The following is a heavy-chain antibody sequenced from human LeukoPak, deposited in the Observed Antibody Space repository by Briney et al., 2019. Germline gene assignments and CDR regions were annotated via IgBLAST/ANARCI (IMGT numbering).Heavy chain of an antibody. CDR3: AKDAVPYSNYAPLFDY. D-gene: IGHD4-11*01. J-gene: IGHJ4*02. V-gene: IGHV3-74*01. CDR1: GFSFSGHW. Sequence: GGSLRLSCTASGFSFSGHWMHWARQLPGKGLVWVSRISPTGSTTSYADSVKGRFTVSRDNAKNTLYLQVNNLRAEDTAVYYCAKDAVPYSNYAPLFDYWGQGTLVTVSS. CDR2: ISPTGSTT.